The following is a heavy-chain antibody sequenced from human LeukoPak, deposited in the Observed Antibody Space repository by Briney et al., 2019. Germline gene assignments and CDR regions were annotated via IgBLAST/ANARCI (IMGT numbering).Heavy chain of an antibody. V-gene: IGHV4-61*02. J-gene: IGHJ5*02. CDR3: ARDVSSNYDWFDP. D-gene: IGHD4-11*01. CDR1: GGSMSSGSYY. CDR2: IYTSGST. Sequence: SETLSLTCTVSGGSMSSGSYYWSWIRQPAGKGLEWIGRIYTSGSTNYNPSLKSRVTILVDTSKNQFSLKLSSVTAADTAVYYCARDVSSNYDWFDPWGQGTLVTVSS.